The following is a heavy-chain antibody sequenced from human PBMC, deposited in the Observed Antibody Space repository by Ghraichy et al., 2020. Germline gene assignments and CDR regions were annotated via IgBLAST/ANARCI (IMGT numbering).Heavy chain of an antibody. CDR3: AREGYCTGGVCYRAFDI. Sequence: SQTLSLTCTVSGGSISSGDYYWSWIRQPPGKGLEWIGYIYYSGSTYYNPSLKSRVTISVDTSKNQFSLKLSSVTAADTAVYYCAREGYCTGGVCYRAFDIWGQGTMVTVSS. CDR2: IYYSGST. CDR1: GGSISSGDYY. J-gene: IGHJ3*02. D-gene: IGHD2-8*02. V-gene: IGHV4-30-4*01.